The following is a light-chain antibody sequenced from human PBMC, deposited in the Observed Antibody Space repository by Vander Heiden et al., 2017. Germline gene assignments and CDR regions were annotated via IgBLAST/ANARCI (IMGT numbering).Light chain of an antibody. J-gene: IGKJ4*01. Sequence: EIVFPQSPRTLSLSPGERAPLPCRASQSVSSSYLAWYQQKPGQAPRLLIYGASSRATGIPDRFSGSGSGTDFTLTISRLEPEDFAVYYCQQYGSSPLTFGGGTKVEIK. CDR3: QQYGSSPLT. V-gene: IGKV3-20*01. CDR2: GAS. CDR1: QSVSSSY.